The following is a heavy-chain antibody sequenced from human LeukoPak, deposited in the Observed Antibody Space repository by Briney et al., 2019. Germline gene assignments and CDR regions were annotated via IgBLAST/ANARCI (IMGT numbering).Heavy chain of an antibody. D-gene: IGHD3-3*01. CDR1: GYTFTIYY. V-gene: IGHV1-46*01. J-gene: IGHJ4*02. CDR2: INPSGGST. Sequence: ASVKVSCKASGYTFTIYYMHWVRQAPGQGLEWMGIINPSGGSTSYAQKFQGRVTMTRDTSTSTVYMELSSLRYEDTAVYYCASPRAYEKYYFDYWGQGTLVTVSS. CDR3: ASPRAYEKYYFDY.